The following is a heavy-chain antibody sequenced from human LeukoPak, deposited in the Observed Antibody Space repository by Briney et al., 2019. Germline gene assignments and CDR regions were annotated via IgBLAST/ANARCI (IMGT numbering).Heavy chain of an antibody. D-gene: IGHD2-2*01. CDR3: ARDPYCSRSTCSNFDY. CDR1: GFTFGDYA. CDR2: IRSKAYGGTT. V-gene: IGHV3-49*04. Sequence: GGSLRLSCTASGFTFGDYAVSWVRQAPGKGLEWVGFIRSKAYGGTTEYAASVKGRFTISRDDSKTIAYLQMNSLKTEDTGVYYCARDPYCSRSTCSNFDYWGQGTLVTVSS. J-gene: IGHJ4*02.